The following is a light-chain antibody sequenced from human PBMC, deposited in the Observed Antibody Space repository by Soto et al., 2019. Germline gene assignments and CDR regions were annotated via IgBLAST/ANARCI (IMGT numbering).Light chain of an antibody. Sequence: AIQMTQSPSSLSASVGDRVTITCRASQAIRNDLGWYQQKPGKAPNLLIFGASNLQAGVPVRFSASGSGTNFTLTISNLQPEDLASYYCLQDYTYPWTFGQGTKVDI. V-gene: IGKV1-6*01. J-gene: IGKJ1*01. CDR1: QAIRND. CDR2: GAS. CDR3: LQDYTYPWT.